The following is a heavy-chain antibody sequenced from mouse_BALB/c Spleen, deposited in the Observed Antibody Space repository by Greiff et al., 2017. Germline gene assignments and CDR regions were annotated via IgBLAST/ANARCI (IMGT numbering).Heavy chain of an antibody. Sequence: VKLQESGAELVKPGASVKLSCKASGYTFTEYIIHWVKQRSGQGLEWIGWFYPGSGSIKYNEKFKDKATLTADKSSSTVYMELSRLTSEDSAVYFCARHEEAAGAMDYWGQGTSVTVSS. V-gene: IGHV1-62-2*01. J-gene: IGHJ4*01. CDR2: FYPGSGSI. CDR3: ARHEEAAGAMDY. CDR1: GYTFTEYI. D-gene: IGHD1-2*01.